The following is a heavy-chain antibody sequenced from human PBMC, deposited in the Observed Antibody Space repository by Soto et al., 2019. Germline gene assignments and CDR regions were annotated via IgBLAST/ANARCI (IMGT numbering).Heavy chain of an antibody. J-gene: IGHJ5*02. Sequence: TSETLSLTCTVSGGSISSSSYYWGWIRQPPGKGLEWIGSIYYSGSTYYNPSLKSRVTISVDTSKNQFSLKLSSVTAADTAVYYCARRVAVAGKTWSDPWGQGTLVTVSS. D-gene: IGHD6-19*01. CDR2: IYYSGST. CDR1: GGSISSSSYY. V-gene: IGHV4-39*01. CDR3: ARRVAVAGKTWSDP.